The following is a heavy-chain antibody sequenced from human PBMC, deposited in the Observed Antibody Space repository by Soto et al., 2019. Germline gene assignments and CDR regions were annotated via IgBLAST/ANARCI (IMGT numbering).Heavy chain of an antibody. J-gene: IGHJ4*02. D-gene: IGHD6-13*01. CDR2: IIPIFGTA. CDR3: AGDGDLAAAGYFDY. Sequence: QVQLVQSGAEVKKPGSSAKVSCKASGGTCSSYAISWVRQAPGQGLQWMGGIIPIFGTANCAQKIQGRVTITADNTTSRAYMELSSMRSEDRAVYYCAGDGDLAAAGYFDYWGQGTLVPVSS. CDR1: GGTCSSYA. V-gene: IGHV1-69*06.